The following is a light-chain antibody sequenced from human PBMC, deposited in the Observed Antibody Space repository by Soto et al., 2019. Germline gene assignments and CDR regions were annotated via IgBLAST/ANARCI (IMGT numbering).Light chain of an antibody. J-gene: IGLJ2*01. V-gene: IGLV2-14*03. CDR2: GVS. CDR1: SSDIGSYNY. Sequence: QSALTQPASVSGSPGQSITISCTGTSSDIGSYNYVSWYQQLPGKVPKLMIYGVSNRPSGVSNCFSGSKSGNTASLTISGLQAEDEADYCCSSYTFSSTLVVFGGGTKLTVL. CDR3: SSYTFSSTLVV.